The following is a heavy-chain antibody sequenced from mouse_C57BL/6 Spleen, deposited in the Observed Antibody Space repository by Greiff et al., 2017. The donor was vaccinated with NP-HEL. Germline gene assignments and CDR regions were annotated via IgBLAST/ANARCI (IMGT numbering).Heavy chain of an antibody. V-gene: IGHV1-64*01. CDR1: GYTFTSYW. CDR3: AREGYYGNYDAWFAY. CDR2: IHPNSGST. D-gene: IGHD2-1*01. J-gene: IGHJ3*01. Sequence: QVQLQQPGAELVKPGASVKLSCKASGYTFTSYWMHWVKQRPGQGLEWIGMIHPNSGSTNYNEKFKSKATLTVDKSSSTAYMQLSSLTSEDSAVYYCAREGYYGNYDAWFAYWGQGTLVTVSA.